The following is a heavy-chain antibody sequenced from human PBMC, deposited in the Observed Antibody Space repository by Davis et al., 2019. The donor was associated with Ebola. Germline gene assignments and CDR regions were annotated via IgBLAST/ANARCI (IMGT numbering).Heavy chain of an antibody. CDR2: INPNSGGT. V-gene: IGHV1-2*06. CDR3: AREGKVNYFYFAMDV. D-gene: IGHD3-10*01. Sequence: ASVKVSCEASGYTFTGYYMHWVRQAPGQGLEWMGRINPNSGGTNYAQKFQGRVTMTRDTSISTAYMELRSLRSEDTAVYYCAREGKVNYFYFAMDVWGKGTTVTVSS. CDR1: GYTFTGYY. J-gene: IGHJ6*04.